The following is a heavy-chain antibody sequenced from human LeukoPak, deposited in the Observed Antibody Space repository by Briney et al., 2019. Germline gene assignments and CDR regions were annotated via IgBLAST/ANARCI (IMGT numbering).Heavy chain of an antibody. V-gene: IGHV3-7*03. CDR3: ARGQYFSTTYYFDY. CDR1: GFTFSSYW. CDR2: IKQAGTEK. Sequence: GGSLRLSCAASGFTFSSYWMTWVRQAPGKGPEWVASIKQAGTEKYYVDSVKGRFTISRDNAKNSLFLQMNSLRAEDTAVCFCARGQYFSTTYYFDYWGQGTLVTVSS. D-gene: IGHD2/OR15-2a*01. J-gene: IGHJ4*02.